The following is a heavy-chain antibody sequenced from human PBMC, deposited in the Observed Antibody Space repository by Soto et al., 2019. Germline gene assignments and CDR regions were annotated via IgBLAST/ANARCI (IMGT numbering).Heavy chain of an antibody. V-gene: IGHV3-30-3*01. Sequence: LRLSCAASGFTFSSYAMHWVRQAPGKGLEWVAVISYDGSNKYYADSVKGRFTISRDNSKNTLYLQMNSLRAEDTAVYYCAREGPMLLWFGELSGYFDYWGQGTLVTVSS. D-gene: IGHD3-10*01. CDR2: ISYDGSNK. CDR1: GFTFSSYA. J-gene: IGHJ4*02. CDR3: AREGPMLLWFGELSGYFDY.